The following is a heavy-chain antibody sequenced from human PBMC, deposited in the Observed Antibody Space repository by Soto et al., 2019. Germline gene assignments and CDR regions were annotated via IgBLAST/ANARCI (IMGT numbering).Heavy chain of an antibody. CDR1: GGTFSSYA. CDR2: IIPIFGTA. Sequence: QVQLVQSGAEVKKPGSSVKVSCKASGGTFSSYAISWVRQAPGQGLKWMGGIIPIFGTANYAQKFQGRVTITADESTSTAYMELSSLRSEDTAVYYCARWGECNYYDSSGYYYGMDVWGQGTTVTVSS. V-gene: IGHV1-69*01. D-gene: IGHD3-22*01. CDR3: ARWGECNYYDSSGYYYGMDV. J-gene: IGHJ6*02.